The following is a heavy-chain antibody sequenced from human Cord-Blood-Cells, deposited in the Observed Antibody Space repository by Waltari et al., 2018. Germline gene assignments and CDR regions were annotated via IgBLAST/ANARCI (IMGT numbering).Heavy chain of an antibody. V-gene: IGHV1-8*01. CDR3: ARTDADITSDY. J-gene: IGHJ4*02. Sequence: QVQLVQSGAEVKKPGASVKVSCKASGYTFTSYDINWVRQATGQGLEWMGWMKHNSGNTGYAQKFKGRVTMTRNNAISTAYMELSSLRSEDTAVYYCARTDADITSDYWGQGTLVTVSS. CDR2: MKHNSGNT. D-gene: IGHD2-15*01. CDR1: GYTFTSYD.